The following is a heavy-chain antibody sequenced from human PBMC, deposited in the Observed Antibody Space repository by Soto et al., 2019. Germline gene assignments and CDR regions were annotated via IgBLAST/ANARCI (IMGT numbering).Heavy chain of an antibody. CDR2: INPSGGST. J-gene: IGHJ6*02. Sequence: QVQLVQSGAEVKKPGASVKVSCKASGYTFTSYYMHWVRQAPGQGLEWMGIINPSGGSTSYAQKFQGRVTMTRDTSTSTVDMELSSLRSEDTAVYYCARGHYDILTGRLHYYSYGMDVWGQGTTVTVSS. D-gene: IGHD3-9*01. CDR3: ARGHYDILTGRLHYYSYGMDV. CDR1: GYTFTSYY. V-gene: IGHV1-46*01.